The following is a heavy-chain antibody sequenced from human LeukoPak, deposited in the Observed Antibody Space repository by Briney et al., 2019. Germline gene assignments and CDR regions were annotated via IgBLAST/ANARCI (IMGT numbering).Heavy chain of an antibody. J-gene: IGHJ5*02. CDR2: IYYSGST. Sequence: SETLSLTCTVSGGSISSYYWSWIRQPPGKGLEWIGYIYYSGSTNYNPSLKSRVTISVDTSKNQFSLKLSSVTAADTAVYYCAREWSYYDSSGYYPPWGQGTLVTVSS. V-gene: IGHV4-59*12. CDR3: AREWSYYDSSGYYPP. D-gene: IGHD3-22*01. CDR1: GGSISSYY.